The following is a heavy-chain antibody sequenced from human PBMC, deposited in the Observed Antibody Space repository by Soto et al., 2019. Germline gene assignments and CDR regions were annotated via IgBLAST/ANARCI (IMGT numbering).Heavy chain of an antibody. J-gene: IGHJ5*02. CDR3: ARGEYQLPYKWFDP. CDR2: INTNTGNP. V-gene: IGHV7-4-1*01. CDR1: GYTFTSYA. Sequence: ASVKVSCKASGYTFTSYAMNWVRQAPGQGLEWMGWINTNTGNPTYAQGFTGRFVFSLDTSVSTAYLQICSLKAEDTAVYYCARGEYQLPYKWFDPWGQGTLVTVSS. D-gene: IGHD2-2*01.